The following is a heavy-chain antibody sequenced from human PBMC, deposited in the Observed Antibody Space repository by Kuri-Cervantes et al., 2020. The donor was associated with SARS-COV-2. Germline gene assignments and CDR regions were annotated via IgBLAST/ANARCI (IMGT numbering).Heavy chain of an antibody. V-gene: IGHV1-8*02. CDR1: GYTFTSYG. J-gene: IGHJ4*02. CDR2: VNPNSGNT. Sequence: ASVKVSCKASGYTFTSYGISWVRQATGQGLEWMGWVNPNSGNTGYAQKFQGRVTMTRNTSISTAYMELSSLRSEDTAVYYCARVSYAGSSGYYFDYWGQGTLVTVSS. D-gene: IGHD6-19*01. CDR3: ARVSYAGSSGYYFDY.